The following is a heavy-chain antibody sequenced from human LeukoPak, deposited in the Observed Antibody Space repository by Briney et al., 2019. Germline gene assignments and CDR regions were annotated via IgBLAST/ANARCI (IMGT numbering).Heavy chain of an antibody. CDR3: AREGKVDGTLLLDS. D-gene: IGHD5-12*01. CDR1: GGSISSYY. Sequence: SETLSLTCTVSGGSISSYYWSWIRQPAGKGLEWIGRIYSRAATNYHPSLKSRVTISLETSKNQVSLKLSSVTAADTAVYYCAREGKVDGTLLLDSWGQGTLVVVSS. V-gene: IGHV4-4*07. J-gene: IGHJ4*02. CDR2: IYSRAAT.